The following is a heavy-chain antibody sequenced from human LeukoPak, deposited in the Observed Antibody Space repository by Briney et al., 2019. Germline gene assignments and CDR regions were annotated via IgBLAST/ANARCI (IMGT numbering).Heavy chain of an antibody. D-gene: IGHD3-9*01. J-gene: IGHJ4*02. CDR3: ARGLRYFDWLLYPPFDY. Sequence: GESLKISCKGSGYSFTSYWIGWVRQMPGKGLEWMGIIYPGDSDTRYSPSFQGQVTISADKSISTAYLQWSSLKASDIAMYYCARGLRYFDWLLYPPFDYWGQGTLVTVSS. CDR1: GYSFTSYW. CDR2: IYPGDSDT. V-gene: IGHV5-51*01.